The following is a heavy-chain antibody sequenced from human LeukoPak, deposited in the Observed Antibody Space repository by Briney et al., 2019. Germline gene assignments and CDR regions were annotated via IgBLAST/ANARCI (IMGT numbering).Heavy chain of an antibody. Sequence: GGSLRLSCAASGFAFTTCAINWVRQAPGKGLEWVSTISGSGDGTYYADSVKGRFTISRDNAKNTLYLQMNSLRAEDTAVYYCARELLWFGEPTYYYYGMDVWGQGTTVTVSS. D-gene: IGHD3-10*01. CDR3: ARELLWFGEPTYYYYGMDV. V-gene: IGHV3-23*01. J-gene: IGHJ6*02. CDR2: ISGSGDGT. CDR1: GFAFTTCA.